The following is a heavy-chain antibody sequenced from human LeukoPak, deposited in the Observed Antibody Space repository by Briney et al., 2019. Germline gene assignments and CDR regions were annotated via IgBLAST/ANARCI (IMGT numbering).Heavy chain of an antibody. CDR1: GFTFSDCH. CDR3: AKTRPLDSSSWSHGDY. Sequence: PGGSLRLSCAASGFTFSDCHIHWVRQAPGKGLDWVALIWYDEDAKFYADSVKGRFTISRDNSKDTLYLQMNSLRAEDTAVYYCAKTRPLDSSSWSHGDYWGQGTLVTVSS. CDR2: IWYDEDAK. J-gene: IGHJ4*02. D-gene: IGHD6-13*01. V-gene: IGHV3-33*06.